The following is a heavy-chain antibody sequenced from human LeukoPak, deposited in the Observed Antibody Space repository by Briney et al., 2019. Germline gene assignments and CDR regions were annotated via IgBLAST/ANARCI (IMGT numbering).Heavy chain of an antibody. J-gene: IGHJ4*02. CDR1: GFTFDDNA. CDR2: ISWNSGTI. V-gene: IGHV3-9*03. Sequence: GGSLRLSCAASGFTFDDNAMHWVRQAPGKGLEWVSGISWNSGTIAYADPVKGRFTISRDNAKNSLYLQMNSLRAEDMALYYCAKGGATVTTWFDYWGQGTLVTVSS. D-gene: IGHD4-17*01. CDR3: AKGGATVTTWFDY.